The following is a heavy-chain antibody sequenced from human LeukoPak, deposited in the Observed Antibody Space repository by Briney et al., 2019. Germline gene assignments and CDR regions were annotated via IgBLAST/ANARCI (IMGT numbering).Heavy chain of an antibody. J-gene: IGHJ4*02. D-gene: IGHD1-26*01. CDR3: AREKTSGTFDY. CDR2: IYHSGTT. V-gene: IGHV4-39*07. CDR1: GGSISSSSYY. Sequence: SETLSLTCTVSGGSISSSSYYWGWIRQPPGKGLEWIGSIYHSGTTYYNPSLKSRVTISVDTSKNQLSLELSSVTAAYTAVYYCAREKTSGTFDYWGQGTLLTVSA.